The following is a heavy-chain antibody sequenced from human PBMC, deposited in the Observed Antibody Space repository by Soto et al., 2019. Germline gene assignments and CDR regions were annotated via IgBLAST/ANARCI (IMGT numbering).Heavy chain of an antibody. CDR3: SRFIMVGGWFDPNYYHGMDV. CDR2: ISGYNGNT. D-gene: IGHD6-19*01. V-gene: IGHV1-18*01. J-gene: IGHJ6*02. Sequence: QVQLVQSGAEVKKPGASVTVSCKTSGYTFSNYGINWVRQAPGQGLEGMGWISGYNGNTNYAQTVQGRVTMTTDTSTGTVYMELRSLTYDDTAIYYCSRFIMVGGWFDPNYYHGMDVWGQGTTVTVSS. CDR1: GYTFSNYG.